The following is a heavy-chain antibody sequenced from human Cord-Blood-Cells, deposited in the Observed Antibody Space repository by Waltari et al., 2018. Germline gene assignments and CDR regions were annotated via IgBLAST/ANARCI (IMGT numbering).Heavy chain of an antibody. D-gene: IGHD6-19*01. V-gene: IGHV4-39*01. CDR3: AKYSSGWYWYFDL. CDR1: GGSISSSSYY. Sequence: GGSISSSSYYWGWIRQPPGKGLEWIGSIYYSGSTYYNPSLKSRVTISVDTSKNQFSLKLSSVTAADTAVYYCAKYSSGWYWYFDLWGRGTLVTVSS. CDR2: IYYSGST. J-gene: IGHJ2*01.